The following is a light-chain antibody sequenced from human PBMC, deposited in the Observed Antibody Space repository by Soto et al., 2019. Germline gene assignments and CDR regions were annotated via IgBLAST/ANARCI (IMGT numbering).Light chain of an antibody. CDR2: GAS. CDR1: QSVSSSY. J-gene: IGKJ2*01. CDR3: QQYGSSPPNS. Sequence: EIVLTQSPGTLSLSQGERATLSCRDSQSVSSSYLAWYQQKPGQAPRLLIYGASSRATGIPDRFSGSGSGTDFTITSSRLEPEDCAVYYYQQYGSSPPNSFGQGSKLEIK. V-gene: IGKV3-20*01.